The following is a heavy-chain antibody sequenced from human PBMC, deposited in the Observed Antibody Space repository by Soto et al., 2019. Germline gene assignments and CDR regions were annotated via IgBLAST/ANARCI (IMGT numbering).Heavy chain of an antibody. CDR2: ISGSSDFL. CDR3: ATSTWYAFDI. CDR1: GFTFSNSI. D-gene: IGHD6-13*01. Sequence: PGGSLRLSCAASGFTFSNSIINWVRQAPAQGLEWVSSISGSSDFLYYADSVKGRFTISRDTATNSLYLQMNSLRAEDTAVYYCATSTWYAFDIWGQGTMVTVSS. J-gene: IGHJ3*02. V-gene: IGHV3-21*01.